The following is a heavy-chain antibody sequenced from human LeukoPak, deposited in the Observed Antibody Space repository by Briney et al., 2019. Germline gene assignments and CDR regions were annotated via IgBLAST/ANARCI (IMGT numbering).Heavy chain of an antibody. J-gene: IGHJ4*02. Sequence: GGSLRLSCAASGFSFSATWMLWVRQTPGKGLVWVSLINGVESSTTYADSVKGRFTISRDNAKNTLYLQMNSLRAEDTAVYYCVRSGVVAAFDSWAPGTLVTVSS. CDR3: VRSGVVAAFDS. D-gene: IGHD6-19*01. CDR1: GFSFSATW. V-gene: IGHV3-74*01. CDR2: INGVESST.